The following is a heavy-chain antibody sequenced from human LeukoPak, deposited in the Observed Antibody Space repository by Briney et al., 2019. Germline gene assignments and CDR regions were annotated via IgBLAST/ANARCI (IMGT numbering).Heavy chain of an antibody. Sequence: QPGGSLRLSCAASGFTFSSYWMSWVRQAPGKGQEWVANIKQDGSEKYYVDSVKGRFTISRDNAKNSLYLQMNSLRAHDTVVSYGAREGGSYFSNWFDPWSQGTLVTVFS. J-gene: IGHJ5*02. CDR1: GFTFSSYW. D-gene: IGHD1-26*01. V-gene: IGHV3-7*01. CDR2: IKQDGSEK. CDR3: AREGGSYFSNWFDP.